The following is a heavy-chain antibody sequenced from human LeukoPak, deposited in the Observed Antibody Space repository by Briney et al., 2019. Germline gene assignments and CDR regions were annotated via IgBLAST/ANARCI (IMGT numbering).Heavy chain of an antibody. CDR2: MRPNNGNT. V-gene: IGHV1-8*01. CDR3: ARGPPESTSSDS. D-gene: IGHD2-2*01. Sequence: ASVKVSCKASGYTFSSYDANWVRQAAGQGLEWIGWMRPNNGNTGYAQKFQDRVTMTRDTPINTAYMELRSLTSEDTAVYYCARGPPESTSSDSWGQGTLVTISS. J-gene: IGHJ4*02. CDR1: GYTFSSYD.